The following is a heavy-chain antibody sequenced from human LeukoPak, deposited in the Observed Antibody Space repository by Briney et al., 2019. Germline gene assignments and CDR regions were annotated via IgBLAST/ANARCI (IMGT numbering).Heavy chain of an antibody. V-gene: IGHV4-39*01. J-gene: IGHJ4*02. D-gene: IGHD3-16*01. CDR3: ARLWSHSKTEDY. CDR2: IYHNGDT. Sequence: PSETLSLTCTVSGDSISSGLYAWGWIHQPPGEGLEWIGNIYHNGDTYYNPSLRSRVTISVDTSENQFSLNLRSVTAADTAVYYCARLWSHSKTEDYWGQGTVVTVSS. CDR1: GDSISSGLYA.